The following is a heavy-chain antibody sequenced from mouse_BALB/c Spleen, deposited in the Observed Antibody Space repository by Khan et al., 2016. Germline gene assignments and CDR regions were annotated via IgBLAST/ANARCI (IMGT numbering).Heavy chain of an antibody. CDR2: IRTKSNNLST. J-gene: IGHJ1*01. Sequence: EVQLVETGGGLVQPKGSLKLSCAASGFTFNTYAMDWVRQAPGKGLEWVARIRTKSNNLSTYYADSVKDRFTISRDDSQSMLYLQMNNLKTEDTAMYYCVRQNLRWYFDVWCAGTTVTVSS. V-gene: IGHV10-1*02. D-gene: IGHD1-1*01. CDR1: GFTFNTYA. CDR3: VRQNLRWYFDV.